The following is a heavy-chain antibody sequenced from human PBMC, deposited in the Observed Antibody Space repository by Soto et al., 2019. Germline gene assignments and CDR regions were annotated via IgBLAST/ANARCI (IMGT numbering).Heavy chain of an antibody. J-gene: IGHJ6*02. CDR2: IIPIFGTA. CDR3: ARGLIPRPIVLVPAAMHVGYYDYGRDV. V-gene: IGHV1-69*12. D-gene: IGHD2-2*01. CDR1: GGTFSSYA. Sequence: QVQLVQSGAEVKKPGSSVKVSCKASGGTFSSYAISWVRQAPGQGLEWMGVIIPIFGTANYAQKFQGRVTLPAHESASTAYMELSSRRSEDTTVYYCARGLIPRPIVLVPAAMHVGYYDYGRDVWGQGTTVTVSS.